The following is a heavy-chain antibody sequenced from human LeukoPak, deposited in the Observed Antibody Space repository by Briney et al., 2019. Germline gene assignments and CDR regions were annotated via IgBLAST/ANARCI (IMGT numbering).Heavy chain of an antibody. CDR3: ARSYFSSGWTPPLDY. V-gene: IGHV3-21*01. CDR2: ISSSSSYI. Sequence: GGSLRLSCAASGFTFSSYSMNWVRQAPGKGLGWVSSISSSSSYIYYADSVKGRFTISRDNAKNSLYLQMNSLGAEDTAVYYCARSYFSSGWTPPLDYWGQGTLVTVSS. D-gene: IGHD6-19*01. CDR1: GFTFSSYS. J-gene: IGHJ4*02.